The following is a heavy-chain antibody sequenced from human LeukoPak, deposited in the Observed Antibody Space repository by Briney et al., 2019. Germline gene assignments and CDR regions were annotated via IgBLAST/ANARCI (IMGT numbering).Heavy chain of an antibody. CDR2: ISAYNGNT. CDR3: ASGSTSKYYYYYMDV. CDR1: GYTFTSYG. Sequence: GASVKVSCKSSGYTFTSYGISWVRQAPGQGLEWMGWISAYNGNTNYAQKLQGRVTMTTDTSTSTAYMELRSLRSDDTAVYYSASGSTSKYYYYYMDVWGKGTTVTVSS. D-gene: IGHD2-2*01. J-gene: IGHJ6*03. V-gene: IGHV1-18*01.